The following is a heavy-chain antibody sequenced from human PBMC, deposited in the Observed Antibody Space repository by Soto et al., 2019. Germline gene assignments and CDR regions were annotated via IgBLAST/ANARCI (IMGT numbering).Heavy chain of an antibody. Sequence: GGSLRLSCTASGFTFGDYAMSWFRQAPGKGLEWVGFIRSKAYGGTTEYAASVKGRFTISRDDSKSIAYLQMNSLKTEDTAVYYCTHPTYFHTAMASSGYYGMDVWGQGTTVTVSS. CDR2: IRSKAYGGTT. V-gene: IGHV3-49*03. CDR3: THPTYFHTAMASSGYYGMDV. J-gene: IGHJ6*02. D-gene: IGHD5-18*01. CDR1: GFTFGDYA.